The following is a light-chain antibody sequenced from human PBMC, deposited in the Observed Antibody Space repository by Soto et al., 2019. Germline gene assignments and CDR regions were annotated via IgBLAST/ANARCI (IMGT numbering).Light chain of an antibody. CDR3: QVWDSTSDHVV. V-gene: IGLV3-21*02. J-gene: IGLJ2*01. CDR2: DDS. Sequence: SYELTQPPSVSVAPGQTAKITCGGNNIGSKSVHWYQQKPGQAPALVFYDDSVRPSGIPERFSGSNSGNTATLTISRVEAGDEADYYCQVWDSTSDHVVFGGGTQLTVL. CDR1: NIGSKS.